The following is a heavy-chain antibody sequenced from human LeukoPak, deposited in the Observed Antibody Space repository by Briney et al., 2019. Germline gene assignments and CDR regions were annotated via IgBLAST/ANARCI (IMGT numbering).Heavy chain of an antibody. J-gene: IGHJ4*02. Sequence: GGSLRLSCAASGFSSSDYYMSCMRESPGGGGEWMSYVSSSGSIIKYADSVKGRFTISRDNAKNSVALQMNSLRAEDTAVYYCTRERRGSYYAFESWGQGTLVTVPS. D-gene: IGHD3-10*01. CDR2: VSSSGSII. CDR1: GFSSSDYY. V-gene: IGHV3-11*01. CDR3: TRERRGSYYAFES.